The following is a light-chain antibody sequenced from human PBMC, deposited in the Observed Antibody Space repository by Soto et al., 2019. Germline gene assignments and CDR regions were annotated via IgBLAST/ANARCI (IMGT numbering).Light chain of an antibody. CDR1: QSISSW. CDR3: QQYKSYWT. J-gene: IGKJ1*01. V-gene: IGKV1-5*03. Sequence: LQMTQTPSTLSASVGDRVTITFRASQSISSWLAWYQQKPGKAPKLLIYKASSLESGVPSRFSGSGSGTEFTLTISSLQPDDFATYYCQQYKSYWTFGQGTKVDIK. CDR2: KAS.